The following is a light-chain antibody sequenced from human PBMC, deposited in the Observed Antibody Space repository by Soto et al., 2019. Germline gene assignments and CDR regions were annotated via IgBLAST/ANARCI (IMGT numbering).Light chain of an antibody. CDR3: QQYNNYPYT. CDR2: GAS. CDR1: QDINNY. Sequence: DIPMTQSPSSLSASVGDRVTITCQASQDINNYLNWYQQRPGKAPNLLIYGASNLETGVPSRFSGSGSGTAFSLTISSLQAEDIATYYCQQYNNYPYTFGQGTKLEIK. J-gene: IGKJ2*01. V-gene: IGKV1-33*01.